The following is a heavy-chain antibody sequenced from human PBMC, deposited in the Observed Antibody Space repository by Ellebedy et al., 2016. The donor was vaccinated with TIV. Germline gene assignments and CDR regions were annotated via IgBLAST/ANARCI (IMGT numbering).Heavy chain of an antibody. J-gene: IGHJ6*02. Sequence: GESLKISCAASGFTFSSYSMNWVRQAPGKGLEWVSYISSSSSTIYYADSVKGRFTISRDNSKNTLYLQMNSLRAEDTAVYYCPRDYCSSTSCFVYYYYGMDVWGQGTTVTVSS. CDR3: PRDYCSSTSCFVYYYYGMDV. D-gene: IGHD2-2*01. V-gene: IGHV3-48*01. CDR1: GFTFSSYS. CDR2: ISSSSSTI.